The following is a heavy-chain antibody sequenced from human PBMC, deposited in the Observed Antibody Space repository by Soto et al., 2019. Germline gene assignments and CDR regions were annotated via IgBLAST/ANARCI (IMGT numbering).Heavy chain of an antibody. CDR1: GDSISRNGYF. Sequence: QVQLQESGPGLVKPSQTLSLTCSVSGDSISRNGYFCTWIRQHPGKGLEWIGYIYYDGRSYYTPSLKSRVVTSVDTSKNRFSLELTAVTAADTAVYYCARGTMLRGPGYYYAMDVWGQGTTVTVSS. J-gene: IGHJ6*02. V-gene: IGHV4-31*03. CDR3: ARGTMLRGPGYYYAMDV. D-gene: IGHD3-10*01. CDR2: IYYDGRS.